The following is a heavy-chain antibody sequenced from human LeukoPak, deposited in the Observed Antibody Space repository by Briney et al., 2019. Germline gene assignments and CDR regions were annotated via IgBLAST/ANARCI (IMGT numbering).Heavy chain of an antibody. Sequence: PSETLSLTCGVSGGSISSGNWWSWVRQPPGKGLEWIGEIYHGGNTNYNPSLRSRVTISVDKSKNQFSLKVSSVTAADTAMYYCARDSAQWLGYWFDPWGQGTLVTVSS. J-gene: IGHJ5*02. CDR2: IYHGGNT. V-gene: IGHV4-4*02. CDR1: GGSISSGNW. D-gene: IGHD5-12*01. CDR3: ARDSAQWLGYWFDP.